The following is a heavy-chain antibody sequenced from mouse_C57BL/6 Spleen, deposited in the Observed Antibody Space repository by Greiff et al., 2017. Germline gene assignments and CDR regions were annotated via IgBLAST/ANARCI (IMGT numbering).Heavy chain of an antibody. CDR1: GYTFTSYW. CDR3: ARRNDGY. V-gene: IGHV1-50*01. Sequence: QVQLQQPGAELVKPGASVKLSCKASGYTFTSYWMQWVKQRPGQGLEWIGEIDPSDSYTNYNQKFKGKATLTVDTSSSTAYMQLSSLTSADSAVYYCARRNDGYWGQGTTLTVSS. CDR2: IDPSDSYT. J-gene: IGHJ2*01. D-gene: IGHD2-12*01.